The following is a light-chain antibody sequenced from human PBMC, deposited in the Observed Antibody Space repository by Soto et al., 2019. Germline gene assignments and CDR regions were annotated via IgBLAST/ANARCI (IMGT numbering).Light chain of an antibody. CDR3: QQYGSSPIT. CDR2: GAS. V-gene: IGKV3-20*01. Sequence: EIVLTQSPGTLSLSPGESATLSCRASHSVSSSHLAWYQQKPGQAPRLLIYGASSRATGIPDRFGGSGSGTDFTLTISRLEPGDFAVYCCQQYGSSPITFGHGTRLEIK. CDR1: HSVSSSH. J-gene: IGKJ5*01.